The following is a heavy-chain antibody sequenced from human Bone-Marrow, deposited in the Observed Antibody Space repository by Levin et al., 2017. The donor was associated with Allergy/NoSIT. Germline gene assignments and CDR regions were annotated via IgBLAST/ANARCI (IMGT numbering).Heavy chain of an antibody. J-gene: IGHJ3*02. CDR1: GGSFSGYY. CDR2: INHSGST. CDR3: ARVKGIAARPDAFDI. Sequence: PSETLSLTCAVYGGSFSGYYWSWIRQPPGKGLEWIGEINHSGSTNYNPSLKSRVTISVDTSKNQFSLKLSSVTAADTAVYYCARVKGIAARPDAFDIWGQGTMVTVSS. D-gene: IGHD6-6*01. V-gene: IGHV4-34*01.